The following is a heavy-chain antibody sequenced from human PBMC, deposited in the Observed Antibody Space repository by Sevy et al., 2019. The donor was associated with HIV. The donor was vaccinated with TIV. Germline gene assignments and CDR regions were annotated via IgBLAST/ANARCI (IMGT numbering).Heavy chain of an antibody. Sequence: SETLSLTCTVSGYSISSGYYWGWIRQPPGKGLEWIGSIYHSGSTYYNPSLKRRVTISVDTSKNQFSLKLSFVTAADTAVYYCARKKYYYDSSGYYILGAFDIWGQGTMVTVSS. V-gene: IGHV4-38-2*02. CDR2: IYHSGST. D-gene: IGHD3-22*01. J-gene: IGHJ3*02. CDR1: GYSISSGYY. CDR3: ARKKYYYDSSGYYILGAFDI.